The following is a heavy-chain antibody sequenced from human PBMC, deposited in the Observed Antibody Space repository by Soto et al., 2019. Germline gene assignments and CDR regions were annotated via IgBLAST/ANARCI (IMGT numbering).Heavy chain of an antibody. V-gene: IGHV3-11*01. CDR3: ATPMVRGVQDDYYYYGMDV. CDR2: ISSSGSTI. D-gene: IGHD3-10*01. CDR1: GFTFSDYY. Sequence: QVQLVESGGGLVKPGGSLRLSCAASGFTFSDYYMSWIRQAPGKGLEWVSYISSSGSTIYYADSVKGRFTISRDNAKNSLYLQMNSLRAEDTAVYYCATPMVRGVQDDYYYYGMDVWGQGTTVTVSS. J-gene: IGHJ6*02.